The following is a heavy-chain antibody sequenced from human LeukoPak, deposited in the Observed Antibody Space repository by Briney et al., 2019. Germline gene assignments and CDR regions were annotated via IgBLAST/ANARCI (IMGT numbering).Heavy chain of an antibody. V-gene: IGHV1-2*02. J-gene: IGHJ4*02. CDR1: GYTFTGYQ. CDR3: APTSEAYTSNWSV. Sequence: GASVKVSCKASGYTFTGYQMHWVRQAPGQGLEWMGWINPDTDFTNYAPKFRGRVIMTRDTSISTAYMEVRRLTFDDTAIYYCAPTSEAYTSNWSVWGQGTLVTVSP. D-gene: IGHD3-16*01. CDR2: INPDTDFT.